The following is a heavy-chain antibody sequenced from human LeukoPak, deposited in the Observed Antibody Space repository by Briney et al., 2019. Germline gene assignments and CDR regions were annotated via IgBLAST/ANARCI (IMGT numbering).Heavy chain of an antibody. J-gene: IGHJ4*02. Sequence: SETLSLTCTVSGGSISSGSYYWSWIRQPAGKGLEWIGRIYTSGSTNYNPSLKSRVTISVDTSKNQFSLELSSVTAADTAVYYCARAVGTDGYNLWVYWGQGTLVTVSS. D-gene: IGHD5-24*01. CDR3: ARAVGTDGYNLWVY. CDR1: GGSISSGSYY. CDR2: IYTSGST. V-gene: IGHV4-61*02.